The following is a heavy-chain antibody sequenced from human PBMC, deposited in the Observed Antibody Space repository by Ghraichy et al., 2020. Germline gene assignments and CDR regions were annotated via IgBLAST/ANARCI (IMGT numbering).Heavy chain of an antibody. J-gene: IGHJ5*02. V-gene: IGHV4-30-4*01. CDR2: IYYSGST. D-gene: IGHD5-12*01. CDR1: GGSISSGDYY. Sequence: SETLSLTCTVSGGSISSGDYYWSWIRQPPGKGLEWIGYIYYSGSTYYNPSLKSRVTISVETSKNQFSLKLSSVTAADTAVYYCARSGYSGYADSGWFDPWGQGTLVTVSS. CDR3: ARSGYSGYADSGWFDP.